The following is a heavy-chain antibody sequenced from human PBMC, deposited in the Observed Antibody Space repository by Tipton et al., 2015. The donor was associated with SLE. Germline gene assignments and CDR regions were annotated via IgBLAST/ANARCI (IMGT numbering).Heavy chain of an antibody. CDR3: ARGIGITGTTEY. D-gene: IGHD1-7*01. CDR2: MHHSGNT. CDR1: GYSISSGHY. V-gene: IGHV4-38-2*01. Sequence: TLSLTCDVSGYSISSGHYWGCVRQPPGKGLEYIGTMHHSGNTYYNPSLVSRVSISVDTSKNQFSLKLSSVTAADTAVYYCARGIGITGTTEYWGQGTLVTVSS. J-gene: IGHJ4*02.